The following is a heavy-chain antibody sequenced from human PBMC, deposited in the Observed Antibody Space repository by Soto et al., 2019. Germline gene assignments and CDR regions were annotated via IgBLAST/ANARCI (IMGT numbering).Heavy chain of an antibody. CDR1: GYTFTTNG. D-gene: IGHD3-9*01. CDR2: INGYNGNT. V-gene: IGHV1-18*01. J-gene: IGHJ4*02. CDR3: ARDPMTGYFQFDY. Sequence: QVQLVQSGAEVKKPGASVKVSCKAAGYTFTTNGISWVRQAPGQGLEWMGWINGYNGNTHYAQKFQDRVTMTADTSTSTAYMELRSLRSDDTAVYYCARDPMTGYFQFDYWGQGTLVTVSS.